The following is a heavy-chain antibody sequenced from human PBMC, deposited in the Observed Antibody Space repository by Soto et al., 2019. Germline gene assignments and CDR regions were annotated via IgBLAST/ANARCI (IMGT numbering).Heavy chain of an antibody. CDR1: GYTFTSYA. D-gene: IGHD6-13*01. Sequence: GASVKVSCKASGYTFTSYAMHWVRQAPGQRLEWMGWINAGNGNTKYSQKFQGRVTITRDTSASTAYMELSSLRSEDTAVYYCARDTKMIGIAAEYFDYWGQGTLVTVSS. CDR2: INAGNGNT. CDR3: ARDTKMIGIAAEYFDY. V-gene: IGHV1-3*01. J-gene: IGHJ4*02.